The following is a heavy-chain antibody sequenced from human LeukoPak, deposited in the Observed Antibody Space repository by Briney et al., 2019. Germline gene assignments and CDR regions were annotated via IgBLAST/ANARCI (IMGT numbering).Heavy chain of an antibody. D-gene: IGHD5-18*01. CDR3: ALNSYGYVAFGY. Sequence: GGSLRLSCAASGFTFSSYAMSWVRQAPGKGLEWVSAISGSGGSTYYADSVKGRFTISRDNSKNTLHLQMNSLRAEDTAVYYCALNSYGYVAFGYWGQGTLVTVSS. CDR1: GFTFSSYA. CDR2: ISGSGGST. J-gene: IGHJ4*02. V-gene: IGHV3-23*01.